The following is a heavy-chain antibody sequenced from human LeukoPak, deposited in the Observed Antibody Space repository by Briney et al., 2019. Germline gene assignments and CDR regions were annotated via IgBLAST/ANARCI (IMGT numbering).Heavy chain of an antibody. CDR1: GFTFSSHG. V-gene: IGHV3-33*01. Sequence: GGSLRLSCAASGFTFSSHGMHWVRQAPGKGLEWVAVIWYDGSNTYYADSVKGRFTISRDNAKNSLYLQMNSLRAEDTAVYYCARDLGGDQPGWGQGTMVTVSS. J-gene: IGHJ3*01. CDR3: ARDLGGDQPG. D-gene: IGHD4-17*01. CDR2: IWYDGSNT.